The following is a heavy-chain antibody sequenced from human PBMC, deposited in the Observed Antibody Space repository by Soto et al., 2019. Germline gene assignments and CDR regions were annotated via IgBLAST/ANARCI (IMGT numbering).Heavy chain of an antibody. V-gene: IGHV3-7*01. CDR3: ARENYFDY. CDR1: GFTFRNYW. J-gene: IGHJ4*02. CDR2: IKPDGSDK. Sequence: GGSLRLSCAASGFTFRNYWMGWVRQTPDKGLEWVTNIKPDGSDKYYVDSVKGRFTISRDNAKNSLFLQMNSLRAEDTAVYYCARENYFDYWGQGTLVTVSS.